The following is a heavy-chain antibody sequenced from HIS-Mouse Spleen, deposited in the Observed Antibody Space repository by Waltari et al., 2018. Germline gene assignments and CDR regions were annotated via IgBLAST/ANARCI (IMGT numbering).Heavy chain of an antibody. CDR3: AREIPYSSSWYDWYFDL. J-gene: IGHJ2*01. CDR2: IYYSASN. CDR1: VGSISSSSYY. Sequence: QLQLQESGPGLVKPSETLSLTCTVSVGSISSSSYYGGWIRQPPGKGLEWIGSIYYSASNYYNPALKSRVTISVDTYKNQFSLKLSSVTDADTVVYYCAREIPYSSSWYDWYFDLWGRGTLVTVSS. V-gene: IGHV4-39*07. D-gene: IGHD6-13*01.